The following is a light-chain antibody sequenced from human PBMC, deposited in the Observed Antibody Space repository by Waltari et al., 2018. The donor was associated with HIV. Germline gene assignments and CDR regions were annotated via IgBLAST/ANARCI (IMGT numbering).Light chain of an antibody. V-gene: IGLV10-54*04. CDR2: RDN. CDR3: ATWDISLSAVV. Sequence: QAGLTQPPSVSKGMRQTAPHTCTGNSNKVANQRAAWLQQHQGHPPKLLSNRDNKRTSGISERFSASRSVNTASLTITGVQPEDEADYFCATWDISLSAVVFGGGTTLTVL. CDR1: SNKVANQR. J-gene: IGLJ2*01.